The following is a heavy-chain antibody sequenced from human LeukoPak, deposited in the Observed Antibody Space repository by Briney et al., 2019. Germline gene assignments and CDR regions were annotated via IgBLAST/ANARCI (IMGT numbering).Heavy chain of an antibody. J-gene: IGHJ4*02. CDR2: ISYDGSNK. Sequence: GGSLRLSCAASGFTFSSYGMHWVRQAPGKGLEWVAVISYDGSNKYYADSVKGRFTISRDNSKNTLYLQMNSLRAEDTAVYYCARYLLGGIDYWGQGTLVTVSS. CDR3: ARYLLGGIDY. D-gene: IGHD3-16*01. CDR1: GFTFSSYG. V-gene: IGHV3-30*03.